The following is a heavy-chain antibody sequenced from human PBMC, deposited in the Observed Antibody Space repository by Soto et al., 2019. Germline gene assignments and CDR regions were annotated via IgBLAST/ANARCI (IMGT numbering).Heavy chain of an antibody. CDR1: GGTFSSYA. Sequence: QVQLVQSGAEVKKPGSSVKVSCKASGGTFSSYAISWVRQAPGQGLEWMGGIIPIFGTANYAQKFQGRVTINADESTSTADMELSSLRSEDTAVYYCARAHEIGVAGTRYFDYWGQGTMVTVSS. D-gene: IGHD6-19*01. CDR3: ARAHEIGVAGTRYFDY. J-gene: IGHJ4*02. V-gene: IGHV1-69*01. CDR2: IIPIFGTA.